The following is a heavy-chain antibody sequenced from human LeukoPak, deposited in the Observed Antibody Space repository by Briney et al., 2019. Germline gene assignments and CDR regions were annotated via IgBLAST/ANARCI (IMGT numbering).Heavy chain of an antibody. CDR3: ARVGGYCSGGSCYNTDY. CDR2: INPNSGGT. D-gene: IGHD2-15*01. CDR1: GYTFTGYY. V-gene: IGHV1-2*02. Sequence: ASVKVSCKASGYTFTGYYMHWVRQAPGQGLEWMGWINPNSGGTNYAQRFQGRVTMTRDTSISTAYMELSRLRSDDTAVYYCARVGGYCSGGSCYNTDYWGQGTLVTVSS. J-gene: IGHJ4*02.